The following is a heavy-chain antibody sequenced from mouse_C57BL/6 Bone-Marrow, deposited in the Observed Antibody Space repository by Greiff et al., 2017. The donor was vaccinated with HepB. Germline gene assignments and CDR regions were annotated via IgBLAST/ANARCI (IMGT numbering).Heavy chain of an antibody. Sequence: VQLVESGAELVRPGTSVKMSCKASGYTFTNYWIGWAKQRPGHGLEWIGDIYPGGGYTNYNEKFKGKATLTADKSSSTAYMQFSSLTSEDSAIYYCARATVVAPRAMDYWGQGTSVTVSS. CDR3: ARATVVAPRAMDY. V-gene: IGHV1-63*01. D-gene: IGHD1-1*01. CDR2: IYPGGGYT. CDR1: GYTFTNYW. J-gene: IGHJ4*01.